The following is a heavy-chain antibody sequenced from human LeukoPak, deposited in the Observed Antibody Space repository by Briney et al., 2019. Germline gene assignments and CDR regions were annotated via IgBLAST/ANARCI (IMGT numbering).Heavy chain of an antibody. CDR2: IIPILGIA. D-gene: IGHD5-12*01. Sequence: EASVKVSCKASGGTFSSYAISWVRQAPGQGLEWMGRIIPILGIANYAQKFQGRVTITADKSTSAAYMELSSLRSEDTAVYYCARDPDIVATIGSVGLWSRFDPWGQGTLVTVSS. J-gene: IGHJ5*02. CDR3: ARDPDIVATIGSVGLWSRFDP. CDR1: GGTFSSYA. V-gene: IGHV1-69*04.